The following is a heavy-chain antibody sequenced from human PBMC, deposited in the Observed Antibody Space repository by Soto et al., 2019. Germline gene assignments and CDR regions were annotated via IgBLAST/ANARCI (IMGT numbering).Heavy chain of an antibody. J-gene: IGHJ6*02. CDR2: INQDGSEK. D-gene: IGHD4-17*01. CDR1: GFTFSDSW. Sequence: EVQLVESGGGLVQPGGSLRLSCAISGFTFSDSWMTWVRQAQGKGLEWVAHINQDGSEKSYEDSVVGRFTISRENAKNSGYLQMNRRREEAPAFYYCARGHNGVHFWCQGTTVTVSS. CDR3: ARGHNGVHF. V-gene: IGHV3-7*01.